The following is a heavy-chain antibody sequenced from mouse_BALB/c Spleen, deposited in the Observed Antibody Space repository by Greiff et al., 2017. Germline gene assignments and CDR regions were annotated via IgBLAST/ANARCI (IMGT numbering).Heavy chain of an antibody. CDR3: ARHYYGSSYWYFDV. D-gene: IGHD1-1*01. J-gene: IGHJ1*01. CDR2: IWAGGST. Sequence: VQVVESGPGLVAPSQSLSITCTVSGFSLTSYGVHWVRQPPGKGLEWLGVIWAGGSTNYNSALMSRLSISKDNSKSQVFLKMNSLQTDDTAMYYCARHYYGSSYWYFDVWGAGTTVTVSS. V-gene: IGHV2-9*02. CDR1: GFSLTSYG.